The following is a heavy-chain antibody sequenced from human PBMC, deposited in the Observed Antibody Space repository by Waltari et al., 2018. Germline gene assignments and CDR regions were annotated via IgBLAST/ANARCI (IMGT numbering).Heavy chain of an antibody. V-gene: IGHV3-9*03. CDR3: AKGVPGHRVGATGPQYFQH. CDR1: GFTFDDYA. J-gene: IGHJ1*01. D-gene: IGHD1-26*01. CDR2: ISWNSGSI. Sequence: EVQLVESGGGLVQPGRSLRLSCAASGFTFDDYAMHWVRQAPGKGLEWVSGISWNSGSIGYADSVKGRFTISRDNAKNSLYLQMNSLRAEDMALYYCAKGVPGHRVGATGPQYFQHWGQGTLVTVSS.